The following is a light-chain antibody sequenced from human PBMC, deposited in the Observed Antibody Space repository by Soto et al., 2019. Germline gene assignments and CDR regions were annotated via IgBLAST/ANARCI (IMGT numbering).Light chain of an antibody. CDR2: GNS. CDR1: SSNIGAGYD. V-gene: IGLV1-40*01. J-gene: IGLJ2*01. CDR3: QSYDSSLSGSV. Sequence: QSGLTQPPSVSGAPGQRVTISCTGSSSNIGAGYDVHWYQQLPGTAPKLLIYGNSHRPTGVPDRFSASKSATTASLAITGRQAEDEADYYCQSYDSSLSGSVFGGGTKVTVL.